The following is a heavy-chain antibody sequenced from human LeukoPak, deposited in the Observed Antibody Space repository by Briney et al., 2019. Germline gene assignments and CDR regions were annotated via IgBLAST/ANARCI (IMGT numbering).Heavy chain of an antibody. V-gene: IGHV4-59*08. CDR1: GGSISSYH. CDR3: AMHTVIASSWSLDY. CDR2: ISNSGGT. J-gene: IGHJ4*02. D-gene: IGHD6-13*01. Sequence: SETLSLTCTVSGGSISSYHWSWIRQPPGKGLEWIGYISNSGGTNYNPSLKSRVTISEDTSKNQLSLKLTSVTAADTAVYYCAMHTVIASSWSLDYWGQGTLVTVSS.